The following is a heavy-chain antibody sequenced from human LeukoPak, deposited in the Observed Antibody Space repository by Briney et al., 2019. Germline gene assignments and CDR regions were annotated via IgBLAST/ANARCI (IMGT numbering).Heavy chain of an antibody. CDR3: AKTTTGYSSGRFPGRPVDY. CDR1: GFTFSSYA. V-gene: IGHV3-23*01. D-gene: IGHD6-19*01. J-gene: IGHJ4*02. CDR2: IFGSGGST. Sequence: GESLRLSCAASGFTFSSYAVYWDRQAPGKGLEWVSGIFGSGGSTHSSDSVKGRFTISREKSKNSVHLQMNSLRAEDTAVYYCAKTTTGYSSGRFPGRPVDYWGQGTLVTVSS.